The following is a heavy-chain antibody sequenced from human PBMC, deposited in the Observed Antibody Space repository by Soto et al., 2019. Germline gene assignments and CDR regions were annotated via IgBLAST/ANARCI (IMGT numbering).Heavy chain of an antibody. CDR2: ISYDGSNK. CDR1: GFTFSSYG. D-gene: IGHD4-4*01. Sequence: GGSLRLSCAASGFTFSSYGVHWVRQAPGKGLEWVAVISYDGSNKYYADSVKGRFTISRDNSKNTLYLQMNSLRAEDTAVYYCAKDTSTVTIYYYYYMDVWGKGTTVTVSS. CDR3: AKDTSTVTIYYYYYMDV. V-gene: IGHV3-30*18. J-gene: IGHJ6*03.